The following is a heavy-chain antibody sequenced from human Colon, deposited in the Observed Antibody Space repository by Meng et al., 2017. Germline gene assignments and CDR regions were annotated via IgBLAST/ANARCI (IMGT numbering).Heavy chain of an antibody. CDR2: IYYTGST. Sequence: VQLQESGPGLVKPSQTLSLTCVVSGGSISGDGYYWSWIRQHPGKGLEWIAYIYYTGSTNYNPSFKSRATISVDTSKNQFSLNLASVTAADTAVYYCAKYDRPPYCFEYWGQGTLVTVSS. D-gene: IGHD2-15*01. V-gene: IGHV4-31*11. CDR1: GGSISGDGYY. J-gene: IGHJ4*02. CDR3: AKYDRPPYCFEY.